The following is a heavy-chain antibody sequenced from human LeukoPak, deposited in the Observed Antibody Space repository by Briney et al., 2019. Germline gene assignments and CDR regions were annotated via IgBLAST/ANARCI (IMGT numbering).Heavy chain of an antibody. CDR1: GFTFSSYA. D-gene: IGHD1-26*01. CDR2: ISGSGGST. Sequence: PGGSLRLSCAASGFTFSSYAMSWVRQAPGKGLEWVSAISGSGGSTYYADSVKGRFTISRDNSKNTLYLQMNSLRAEDTAVYYCARVPMFPQRPWELLLFDYWGQGTLVTVSS. V-gene: IGHV3-23*01. J-gene: IGHJ4*02. CDR3: ARVPMFPQRPWELLLFDY.